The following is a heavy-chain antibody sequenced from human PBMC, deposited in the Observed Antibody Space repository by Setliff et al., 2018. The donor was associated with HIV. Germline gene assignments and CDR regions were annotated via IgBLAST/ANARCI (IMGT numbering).Heavy chain of an antibody. J-gene: IGHJ6*04. CDR2: INTGQGNT. Sequence: GASVKVSCKVSGYTLAELSIHWVRQAPGKGLEWMGWINTGQGNTKYSQNFQDRVTFTRDTSASTAYMELTGLRSDDTAIYYCAKDGGYTTSSMSADVWGKGTKVTVSS. CDR3: AKDGGYTTSSMSADV. V-gene: IGHV1-3*04. CDR1: GYTLAELS. D-gene: IGHD5-12*01.